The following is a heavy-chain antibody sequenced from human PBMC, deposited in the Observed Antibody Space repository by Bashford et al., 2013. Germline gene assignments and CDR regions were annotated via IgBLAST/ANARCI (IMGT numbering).Heavy chain of an antibody. Sequence: GSLRLSCAASGFTFSSYAMHWVRQAPGKGLEWVAVISYDGSNKYYAASVKGRFTISRDNSMSTVFLQMNGLKSEDTAIYYCARDLVPLWEGRFYYTGMDVWGQGTTVTVSS. CDR1: GFTFSSYA. D-gene: IGHD2-8*01. J-gene: IGHJ6*02. CDR3: ARDLVPLWEGRFYYTGMDV. V-gene: IGHV3-30-3*01. CDR2: ISYDGSNK.